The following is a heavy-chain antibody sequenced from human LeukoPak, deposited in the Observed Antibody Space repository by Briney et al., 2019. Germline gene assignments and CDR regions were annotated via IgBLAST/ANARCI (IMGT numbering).Heavy chain of an antibody. CDR3: ARDRSWGSGSYSTFDY. V-gene: IGHV4-34*01. CDR2: INHSGST. J-gene: IGHJ4*02. CDR1: GGSFSGYY. D-gene: IGHD3-10*01. Sequence: SETLSLTCAVYGGSFSGYYWSWIRQPPGKGLEWIGEINHSGSTNYNPSLKSRVTISVDTSKNQFSLKLSSVTAADTAVYYCARDRSWGSGSYSTFDYWGQGTLVTVSS.